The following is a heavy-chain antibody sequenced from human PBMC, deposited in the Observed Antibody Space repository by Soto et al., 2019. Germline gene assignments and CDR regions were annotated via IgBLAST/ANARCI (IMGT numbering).Heavy chain of an antibody. CDR3: ARLSVRGSKVSFRGMDV. V-gene: IGHV4-39*01. CDR2: IYYSGST. D-gene: IGHD3-10*02. CDR1: GGSISSSSYY. J-gene: IGHJ6*02. Sequence: SETLSLTCTVSGGSISSSSYYWGWIRQPPGKGLEWIGSIYYSGSTYYNPSLKSRVTISVDTSKNQFSLKLSSVTAADTAVYYCARLSVRGSKVSFRGMDVWGQGTTVTVSS.